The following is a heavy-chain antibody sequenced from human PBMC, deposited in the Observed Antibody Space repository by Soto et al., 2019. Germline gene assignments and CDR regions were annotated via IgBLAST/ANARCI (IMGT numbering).Heavy chain of an antibody. CDR3: AKRGSGGWFDP. D-gene: IGHD2-15*01. CDR1: GFTFSSYA. V-gene: IGHV3-23*01. CDR2: ISGTGDST. Sequence: EVQLLESGGGLVQPGGSLRLSCAASGFTFSSYAMSWVRQAPGKGLEWVSVISGTGDSTYYADSVKGRFTISRDNSKNTLYLQMNSLRAEDTAVYYCAKRGSGGWFDPWGHGTLVTVSS. J-gene: IGHJ5*02.